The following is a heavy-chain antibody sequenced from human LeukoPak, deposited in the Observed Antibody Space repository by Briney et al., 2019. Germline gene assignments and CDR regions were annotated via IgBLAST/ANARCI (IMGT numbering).Heavy chain of an antibody. CDR1: GFTFSAYF. D-gene: IGHD3-22*01. J-gene: IGHJ4*02. CDR3: GRSHNYYDSSAYAH. CDR2: ISSNEYDT. V-gene: IGHV3-64*04. Sequence: GGSLRLSCSASGFTFSAYFMHWVRQAPGKGLEYVSSISSNEYDTYYADSVKGRFTISRDNSKNTLFLQMSSLRAEDTAVYYCGRSHNYYDSSAYAHWGQGTLVTVSS.